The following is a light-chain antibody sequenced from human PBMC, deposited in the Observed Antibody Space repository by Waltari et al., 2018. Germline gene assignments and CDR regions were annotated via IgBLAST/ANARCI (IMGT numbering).Light chain of an antibody. CDR3: QQLNSDPCP. V-gene: IGKV1-9*01. CDR1: QGIASY. J-gene: IGKJ3*01. Sequence: DIQLTQSPSFLSASVGDRVTITCRASQGIASYLAWYQQNPGKAPKLLIYGASTLQSGVPSSFSGSGSGIEFTLTISSLQPEDFATYYCQQLNSDPCPFGPGTKVDI. CDR2: GAS.